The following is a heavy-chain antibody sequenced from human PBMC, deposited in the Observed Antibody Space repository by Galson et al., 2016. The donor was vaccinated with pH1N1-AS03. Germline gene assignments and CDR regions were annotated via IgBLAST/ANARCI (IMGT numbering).Heavy chain of an antibody. CDR3: ARDLKWGFGGGLTYGTDV. V-gene: IGHV3-48*03. Sequence: SLRLSCAAFGFTFRIHAMNWVRQAPGKGLEWVAYISDSGGARYHADSVKGRFTISRDNDRKSLYLQMNSLRVEDTAIYYCARDLKWGFGGGLTYGTDVWGQGTTVTVSS. D-gene: IGHD5-12*01. J-gene: IGHJ6*02. CDR1: GFTFRIHA. CDR2: ISDSGGAR.